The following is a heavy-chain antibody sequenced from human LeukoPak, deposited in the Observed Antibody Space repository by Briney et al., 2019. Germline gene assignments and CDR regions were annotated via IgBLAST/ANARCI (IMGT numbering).Heavy chain of an antibody. CDR2: IYTSGRT. D-gene: IGHD1-26*01. CDR3: ARGGGRMGASFDY. V-gene: IGHV4-61*02. Sequence: SETLSLTCTVSGDSISSGVYFWSWIRQPAGKGLEWIGRIYTSGRTNYNPSLKSRVTISVDTSKNRFSLKLSSVTAADTAVYYCARGGGRMGASFDYWGQGTLVTVSS. J-gene: IGHJ4*02. CDR1: GDSISSGVYF.